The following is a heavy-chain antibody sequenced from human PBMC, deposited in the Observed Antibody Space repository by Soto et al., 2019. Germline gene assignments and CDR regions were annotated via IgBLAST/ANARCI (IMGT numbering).Heavy chain of an antibody. V-gene: IGHV3-23*01. CDR1: GFTFSSYA. D-gene: IGHD6-19*01. CDR3: AKDPGIAVDGIVYFQH. Sequence: EVQLLESGGGLVQPGGSLRLSCAASGFTFSSYAMSWVRQAPGKGLEWVSAISGSGGSTYYADSVKGRFTISRDNSKNTMYLQMNSLRAEDTAVYYCAKDPGIAVDGIVYFQHWGQGTLVTVSS. J-gene: IGHJ1*01. CDR2: ISGSGGST.